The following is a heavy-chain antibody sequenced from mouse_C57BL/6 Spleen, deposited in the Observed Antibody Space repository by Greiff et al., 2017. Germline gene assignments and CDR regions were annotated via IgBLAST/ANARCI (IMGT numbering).Heavy chain of an antibody. CDR3: ARLDGYYYFDY. J-gene: IGHJ2*01. Sequence: EVHLVESGGDLVKPGGSLKLSCAASGFTFSSYGMSWVRQTPDKRLEWVATISSGGSYTYYPDSVKGRFTISRDNAKNTLYLQMSSLKSEDTAMYYCARLDGYYYFDYWGQGTTLTGSS. V-gene: IGHV5-6*01. D-gene: IGHD2-3*01. CDR1: GFTFSSYG. CDR2: ISSGGSYT.